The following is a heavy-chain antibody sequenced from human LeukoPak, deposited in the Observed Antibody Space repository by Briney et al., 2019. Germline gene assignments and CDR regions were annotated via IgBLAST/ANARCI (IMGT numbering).Heavy chain of an antibody. CDR2: INPNSGGT. V-gene: IGHV1-2*02. D-gene: IGHD1-7*01. J-gene: IGHJ6*03. CDR1: GYTFTNFG. Sequence: ASVKVSCKASGYTFTNFGISWVRQAPGQGLEWMGWINPNSGGTNYAQKFQGRVTMTRDTSISTAYMELSKLRSDDTAVYYCASLSELRHYYYYYYMDVWGKGTTVTVSS. CDR3: ASLSELRHYYYYYYMDV.